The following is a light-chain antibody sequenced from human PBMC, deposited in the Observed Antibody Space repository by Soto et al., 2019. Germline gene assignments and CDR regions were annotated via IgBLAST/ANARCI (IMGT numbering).Light chain of an antibody. Sequence: DIQMTQSPSSLSASVGERFTITCRASQGITNSLAWYQQKPGKGPNLLIYAASTLQSGVPSRFSGSGSGTDFTLTISSLQPEDVATYYCQKYKSAPYTFGPGTKVDNK. V-gene: IGKV1-27*01. CDR3: QKYKSAPYT. J-gene: IGKJ3*01. CDR1: QGITNS. CDR2: AAS.